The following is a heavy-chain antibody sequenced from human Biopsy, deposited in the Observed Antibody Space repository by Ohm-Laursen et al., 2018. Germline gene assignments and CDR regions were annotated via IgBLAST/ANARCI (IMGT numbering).Heavy chain of an antibody. D-gene: IGHD2-2*01. CDR1: GGSIGSGEYY. Sequence: TLSLTCNVSGGSIGSGEYYWSWIRQHPGKGLEYIGYIYYGGNTDYNPSLKSRVTISLDTSETQFSLTLRSVTAADTAVYFCASTTYSDVVVVPSAGGFDSWGQGVLVTVSS. CDR2: IYYGGNT. CDR3: ASTTYSDVVVVPSAGGFDS. V-gene: IGHV4-31*02. J-gene: IGHJ4*02.